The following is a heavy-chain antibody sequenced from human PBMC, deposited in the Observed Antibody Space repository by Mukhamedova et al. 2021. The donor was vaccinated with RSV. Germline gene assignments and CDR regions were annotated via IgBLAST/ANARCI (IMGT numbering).Heavy chain of an antibody. V-gene: IGHV3-53*01. J-gene: IGHJ4*02. CDR3: AREDRALWSSLHY. D-gene: IGHD3-3*01. Sequence: AEYMGGRFTISRDNSKNTVYLQMNSLRDEDTAVYYCAREDRALWSSLHYGGQGTLVTVSS.